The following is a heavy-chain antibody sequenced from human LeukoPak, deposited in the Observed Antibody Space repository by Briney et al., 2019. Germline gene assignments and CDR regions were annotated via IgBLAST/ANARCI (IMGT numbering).Heavy chain of an antibody. CDR2: IYHSGST. CDR1: GYSISSGYY. Sequence: SETLSLTCTVSGYSISSGYYWGWIRQPPGKGLEWIGSIYHSGSTYYNPSLKSRVTISVDTSKNQFSLKLSSVTAADTAVYYCARNKGGYYYDSSGYSLDYWGQGTLVTVSS. D-gene: IGHD3-22*01. V-gene: IGHV4-38-2*02. J-gene: IGHJ4*02. CDR3: ARNKGGYYYDSSGYSLDY.